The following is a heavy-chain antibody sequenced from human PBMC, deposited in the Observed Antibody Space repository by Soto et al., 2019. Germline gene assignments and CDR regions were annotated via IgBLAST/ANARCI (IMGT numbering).Heavy chain of an antibody. V-gene: IGHV3-53*04. D-gene: IGHD5-12*01. CDR2: IYSGGST. CDR3: AGSGYDSRDY. Sequence: EVQLVESGGGLVQPGGSLRLSCAASGFTVSSNYMSWVRQAPGKGLEWVSVIYSGGSTYYADSVKGRFTICRHNSKNTLYLQMTSLRAEDTAVYYYAGSGYDSRDYWGQGTLVTVSS. J-gene: IGHJ4*02. CDR1: GFTVSSNY.